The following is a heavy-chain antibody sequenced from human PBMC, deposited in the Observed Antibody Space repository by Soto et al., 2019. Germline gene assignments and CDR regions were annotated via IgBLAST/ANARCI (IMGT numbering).Heavy chain of an antibody. J-gene: IGHJ4*02. CDR1: GFTFSNYA. CDR3: AQEAPSLMVVASTLS. CDR2: ISGSGVST. D-gene: IGHD2-15*01. Sequence: EVQLLESGGGLVQPGGSLRLSCAASGFTFSNYAMSWVRQAPGKGLEWVSAISGSGVSTDYADSVKGTFLNSTDNSKNTLYLQMNTLRAEDTAGDYWAQEAPSLMVVASTLSWGQGTLVTVSS. V-gene: IGHV3-23*01.